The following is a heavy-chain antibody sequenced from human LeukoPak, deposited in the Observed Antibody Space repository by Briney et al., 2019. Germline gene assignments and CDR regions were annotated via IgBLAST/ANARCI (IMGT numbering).Heavy chain of an antibody. J-gene: IGHJ4*02. CDR1: GGSVINTNW. V-gene: IGHV4-4*02. Sequence: SETLSLTCGVSGGSVINTNWWTWVRQPPGKGLEWIGEVHLDGRTNYNPSLESRLTMSVDVSENQVSLKLTSVTAADTAVYYRAREGGFYRPLDYSGLGTLVTVSS. CDR3: AREGGFYRPLDY. CDR2: VHLDGRT. D-gene: IGHD3-3*01.